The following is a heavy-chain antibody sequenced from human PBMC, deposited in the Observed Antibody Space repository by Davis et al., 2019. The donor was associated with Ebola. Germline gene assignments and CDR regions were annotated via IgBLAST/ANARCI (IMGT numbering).Heavy chain of an antibody. CDR3: ARDVATDAFDI. CDR1: GGSISSGDYY. Sequence: PSETLSLTCTVSGGSISSGDYYWSWIRQPPGKGLEWIGYIYYSGSTYYNPSLKSRVTISVDTSKNQFSLKLSSVTAADTAVYYCARDVATDAFDIWGQGTMVTVSS. V-gene: IGHV4-30-4*01. CDR2: IYYSGST. D-gene: IGHD5-12*01. J-gene: IGHJ3*02.